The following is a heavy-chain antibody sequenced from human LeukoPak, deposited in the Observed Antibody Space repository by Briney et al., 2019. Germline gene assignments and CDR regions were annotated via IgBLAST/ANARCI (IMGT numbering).Heavy chain of an antibody. CDR1: GYTFTRYD. J-gene: IGHJ6*03. V-gene: IGHV1-8*01. D-gene: IGHD1-26*01. CDR3: ARGTPWELLYYDYDMDV. Sequence: GASVKVSCKGSGYTFTRYDINWVGPATGQGLEWMGWRNPNSGKTGYAQKFQGRVTLTRNTSLSTAYMEVNSLRSEDTAVYYCARGTPWELLYYDYDMDVWGKGTTVTVSS. CDR2: RNPNSGKT.